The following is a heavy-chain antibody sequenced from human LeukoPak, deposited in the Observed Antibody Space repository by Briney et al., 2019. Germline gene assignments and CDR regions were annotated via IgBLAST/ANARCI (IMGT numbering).Heavy chain of an antibody. Sequence: SETLSLTCTVSGGSISSYYLSWIRQPPGKGLEWIGYIYYSGSTNYNPSLKSRVTISVDTSKNQFSLKLRSVTAADTAVYYCARSAHYSQFDYWGQGTLVTVSS. CDR1: GGSISSYY. CDR2: IYYSGST. CDR3: ARSAHYSQFDY. D-gene: IGHD3-22*01. J-gene: IGHJ4*02. V-gene: IGHV4-59*01.